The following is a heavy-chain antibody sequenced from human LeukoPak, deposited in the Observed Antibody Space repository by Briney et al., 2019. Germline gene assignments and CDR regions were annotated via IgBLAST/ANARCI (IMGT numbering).Heavy chain of an antibody. CDR1: GGSISSYY. CDR2: IYHSGNI. J-gene: IGHJ6*03. CDR3: AHERANYGSGNYYYYYMDV. D-gene: IGHD3-10*01. Sequence: SETLSLTCTVSGGSISSYYWSWIRQPPGKGLEWIGYIYHSGNINYNPSLKSRVTISVDTSKNQFSLRLSSVTAADTAVYYCAHERANYGSGNYYYYYMDVWGKGTTVTVSS. V-gene: IGHV4-59*01.